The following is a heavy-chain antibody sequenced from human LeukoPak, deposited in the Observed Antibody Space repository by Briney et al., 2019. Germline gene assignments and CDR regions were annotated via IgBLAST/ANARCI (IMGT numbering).Heavy chain of an antibody. V-gene: IGHV1-69*05. Sequence: ASVKVSCKASGYTFTGYYMHWVRQAPGQGLEWMGRIIPIFGTANYAQKFQGRVTITTDESTSTAYMELSSLRSEDTAVYYCARDDYGDFDFDYWGQGTLVTVSS. CDR1: GYTFTGYY. CDR2: IIPIFGTA. J-gene: IGHJ4*02. D-gene: IGHD4-17*01. CDR3: ARDDYGDFDFDY.